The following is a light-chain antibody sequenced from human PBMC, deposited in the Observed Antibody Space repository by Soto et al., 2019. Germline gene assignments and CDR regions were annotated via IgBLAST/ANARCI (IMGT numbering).Light chain of an antibody. Sequence: LNNPAYVNGAPGQSRPITSNETSSDVGSYNLVSWYQQHPGKAPKLMIYEVSKRPSGVSNRFSGSKSGNTASLTISGLQAEDEADYYCCSYAGSSTYVFGTGTKVTV. V-gene: IGLV2-23*02. J-gene: IGLJ1*01. CDR3: CSYAGSSTYV. CDR1: SSDVGSYNL. CDR2: EVS.